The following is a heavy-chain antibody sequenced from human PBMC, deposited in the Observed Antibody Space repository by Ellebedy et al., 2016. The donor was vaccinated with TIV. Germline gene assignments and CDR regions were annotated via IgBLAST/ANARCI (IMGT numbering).Heavy chain of an antibody. J-gene: IGHJ4*02. Sequence: ASVKVSCKASGYSFTSYHMHWVRQAPGQGLEWMGIINPSGGSTRYAQRLQGRVTVTRDRSTSTVYMELTSLRSEDTALYYCARDGHSVLGLDYWGQGTLVTVSS. V-gene: IGHV1-46*04. CDR1: GYSFTSYH. CDR2: INPSGGST. CDR3: ARDGHSVLGLDY.